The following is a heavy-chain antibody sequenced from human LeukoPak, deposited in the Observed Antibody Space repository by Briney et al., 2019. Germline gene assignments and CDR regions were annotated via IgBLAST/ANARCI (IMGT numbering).Heavy chain of an antibody. D-gene: IGHD3-22*01. CDR1: GFTLRSYD. CDR2: VWYDESNK. J-gene: IGHJ3*02. Sequence: PGGSLRLSCAASGFTLRSYDMHWVRQAPGKGLEWVAVVWYDESNKYYVDSVKGRFTISRDNSKNTLYLQMNSLRVEDTALYYCAREDSSGAFDIWGQGTIVTVSS. CDR3: AREDSSGAFDI. V-gene: IGHV3-33*01.